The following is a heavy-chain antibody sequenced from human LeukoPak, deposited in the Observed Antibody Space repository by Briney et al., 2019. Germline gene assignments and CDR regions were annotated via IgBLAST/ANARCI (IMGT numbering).Heavy chain of an antibody. J-gene: IGHJ4*02. CDR3: AKSGYNRFDY. V-gene: IGHV3-23*01. CDR1: GFTFSSSA. Sequence: GGSLRLSCAASGFTFSSSAMSWVRQAPGKGLEWVSSISGSGSGGSTYYADSVKGRFTISRDNSKNTLYLQMNSLIAEDTAVYYCAKSGYNRFDYWGQGTRVAVSS. D-gene: IGHD5-24*01. CDR2: ISGSGSGGST.